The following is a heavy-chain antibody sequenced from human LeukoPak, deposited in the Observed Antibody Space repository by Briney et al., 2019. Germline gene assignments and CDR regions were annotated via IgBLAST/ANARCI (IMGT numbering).Heavy chain of an antibody. J-gene: IGHJ4*02. CDR2: IDSDGSSI. CDR3: ARSGTTRGHLDY. CDR1: GFTFSSFW. Sequence: GGSLRLSCAASGFTFSSFWMHWVRRAPGKGLVWVSRIDSDGSSISYADSVKGRFTISRDNAKNTLYLQMNSLRAEDTALYYCARSGTTRGHLDYWGQGTLVTVSS. D-gene: IGHD4-17*01. V-gene: IGHV3-74*01.